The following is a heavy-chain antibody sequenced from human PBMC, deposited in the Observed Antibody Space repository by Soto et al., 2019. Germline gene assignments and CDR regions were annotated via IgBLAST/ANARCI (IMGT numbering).Heavy chain of an antibody. CDR3: ARGSWYETRYDYPYFDY. D-gene: IGHD5-12*01. J-gene: IGHJ4*01. CDR2: IYYSGST. CDR1: GGSISSYY. Sequence: SETLSLTCTVSGGSISSYYWSWIRQPPGKGLEWIGYIYYSGSTNYNPSLKSRVTISVDTSKNQFSLKLSYVTAADTAVYYCARGSWYETRYDYPYFDYWGYGTLGTVSS. V-gene: IGHV4-59*01.